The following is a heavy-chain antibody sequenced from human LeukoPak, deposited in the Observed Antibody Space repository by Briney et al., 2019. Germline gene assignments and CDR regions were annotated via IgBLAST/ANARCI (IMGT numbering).Heavy chain of an antibody. J-gene: IGHJ1*01. V-gene: IGHV3-30*02. CDR3: VKDQGVVVSYVH. CDR1: GSTFSTFG. Sequence: GESLRLSCVASGSTFSTFGLNWFRQAPGRGVVWVSFLQYAGSIEYYEDSVKGRFTISRDNSRNQLYLQMNSLRAEDTAVYYCVKDQGVVVSYVHWGQATLVTV. D-gene: IGHD3-22*01. CDR2: LQYAGSIE.